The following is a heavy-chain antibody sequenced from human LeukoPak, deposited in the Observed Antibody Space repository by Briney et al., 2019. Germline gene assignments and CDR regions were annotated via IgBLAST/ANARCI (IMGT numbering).Heavy chain of an antibody. V-gene: IGHV3-23*01. CDR2: ITGGGGDT. CDR1: GFTFSSYA. CDR3: ARSGYSSGWYEVDYFDY. D-gene: IGHD6-19*01. Sequence: GGSLRLSCAASGFTFSSYAMSWVRQAPGKGLEWVSAITGGGGDTYYADSVKGRFTMSRDNSKNTLYLQMNSLRAEDTAVYYCARSGYSSGWYEVDYFDYWGQGTLVTVSS. J-gene: IGHJ4*02.